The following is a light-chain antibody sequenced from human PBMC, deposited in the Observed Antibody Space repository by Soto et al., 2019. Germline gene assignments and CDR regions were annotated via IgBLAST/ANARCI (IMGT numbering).Light chain of an antibody. CDR2: SNN. CDR3: AAWDDSLNGPYVV. J-gene: IGLJ2*01. V-gene: IGLV1-44*01. CDR1: SSNIGSNT. Sequence: QSVLTQPPSASGTPGQRVTISCSGSSSNIGSNTVNWYQQLTGTAPKLLIYSNNQRPSGVPDRFSGPKSGTSASLAISGLQSEDEADFYCAAWDDSLNGPYVVFGGGTKVTVL.